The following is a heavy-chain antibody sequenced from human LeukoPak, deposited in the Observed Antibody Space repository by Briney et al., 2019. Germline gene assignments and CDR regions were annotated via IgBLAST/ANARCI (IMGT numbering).Heavy chain of an antibody. J-gene: IGHJ4*02. D-gene: IGHD2-21*01. CDR1: GFTFSDYE. V-gene: IGHV3-48*03. CDR3: ARTSGLVVISPYCDY. CDR2: ISSSGNTI. Sequence: GGSLRLSCAASGFTFSDYEMNWVRQAPGKGPEWVSYISSSGNTIKYADSVKGRFTTSRDNAKNSLYLQMNSLRAEDTAVYYCARTSGLVVISPYCDYWGQGSLVTVSS.